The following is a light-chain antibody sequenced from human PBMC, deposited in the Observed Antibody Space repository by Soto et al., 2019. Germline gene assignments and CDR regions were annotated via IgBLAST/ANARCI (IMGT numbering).Light chain of an antibody. J-gene: IGKJ4*01. CDR3: QQSYSTPLT. V-gene: IGKV1-39*01. CDR2: AAS. Sequence: DIQMTQSPSSLSASVGDRVTITCRASQSISSYLNWYQQKPGKAPKLLIYAASSLQSRVPSRFSGSGSGTDFTLPISSLQPEDYATYYCQQSYSTPLTFGGGTKVEIK. CDR1: QSISSY.